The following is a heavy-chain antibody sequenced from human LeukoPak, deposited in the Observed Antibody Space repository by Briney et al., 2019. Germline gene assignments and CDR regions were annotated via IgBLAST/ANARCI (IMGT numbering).Heavy chain of an antibody. V-gene: IGHV3-23*01. D-gene: IGHD2-2*01. CDR2: INGGNT. CDR1: GFTFKNYP. J-gene: IGHJ5*02. CDR3: AKDDCTSNNCPAGFDP. Sequence: GGSLRLSCAASGFTFKNYPMSWIRQSPGKGLEWVSGINGGNTYYADSVKGRFTISRDNSKNTLYLQMNSLRVEDTAVYYCAKDDCTSNNCPAGFDPWGQGTLVSVSS.